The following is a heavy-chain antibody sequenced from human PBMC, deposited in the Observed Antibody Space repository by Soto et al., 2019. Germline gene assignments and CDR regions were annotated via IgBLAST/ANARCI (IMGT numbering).Heavy chain of an antibody. CDR2: IYSGGST. Sequence: GGSLRLSCAASGFTVSSNYMSWVRQAPGKGLEWVSVIYSGGSTYDADSVKGRFTISRDNSKNTLYLQMSSLRADDSAVSFCARGSKDSYPGSRIFDFWGRGTLVTVSS. V-gene: IGHV3-53*01. J-gene: IGHJ4*02. CDR1: GFTVSSNY. D-gene: IGHD3-10*01. CDR3: ARGSKDSYPGSRIFDF.